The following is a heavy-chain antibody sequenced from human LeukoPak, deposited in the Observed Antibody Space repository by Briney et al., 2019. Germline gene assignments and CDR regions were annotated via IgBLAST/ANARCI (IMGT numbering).Heavy chain of an antibody. CDR3: ARDGAVTTVTTEAWFDP. J-gene: IGHJ5*02. CDR2: INPSGGST. D-gene: IGHD4-11*01. V-gene: IGHV1-46*01. CDR1: GYTFTSYY. Sequence: GASVNVSCKASGYTFTSYYMHWVRQAPGQGLEWMGIINPSGGSTSYAQKFQGRVTMTRDMSTSTVYMELSSLRSGDTAVYYCARDGAVTTVTTEAWFDPWGQGTLVTVSS.